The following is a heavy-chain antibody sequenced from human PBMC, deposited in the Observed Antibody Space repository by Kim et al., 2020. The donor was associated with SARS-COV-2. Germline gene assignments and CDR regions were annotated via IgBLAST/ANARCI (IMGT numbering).Heavy chain of an antibody. CDR3: ARDLGYYGSGTLLDY. J-gene: IGHJ4*02. V-gene: IGHV3-72*01. CDR2: TRNKANSYTT. Sequence: GGSLRLSCAASGFTFSDHYMDWVRQAPGKGLEWVGRTRNKANSYTTEYAASVKGRFTISRDDSKNSLYLQMNSLKTEDTAVYYCARDLGYYGSGTLLDYWGQGTLVTVSS. CDR1: GFTFSDHY. D-gene: IGHD3-10*01.